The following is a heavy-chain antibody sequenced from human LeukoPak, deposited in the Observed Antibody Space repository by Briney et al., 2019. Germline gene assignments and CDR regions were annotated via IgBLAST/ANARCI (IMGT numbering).Heavy chain of an antibody. CDR3: AKEAAIMGDY. Sequence: GGSLRLSCAASGFTFSSYAMRWVRQAPGKGLEWVSAINGNGGSKYYADSVKGRFTISRDNSKNTLYLQMNSLRAEDTAVYYCAKEAAIMGDYWGQGTLVTVSS. D-gene: IGHD3-16*01. J-gene: IGHJ4*02. V-gene: IGHV3-23*01. CDR1: GFTFSSYA. CDR2: INGNGGSK.